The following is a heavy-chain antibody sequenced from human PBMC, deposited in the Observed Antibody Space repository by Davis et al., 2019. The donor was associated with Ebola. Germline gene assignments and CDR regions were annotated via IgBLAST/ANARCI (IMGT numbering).Heavy chain of an antibody. CDR1: GYTFTSYD. CDR2: MNPNSGNT. CDR3: AKDLGYTADLYYGMDV. Sequence: ASVKVSCKASGYTFTSYDINWVRQATGQGLEWMGWMNPNSGNTGYAQKFQGRVTMTRNTSISTAYMELSSLRSEDTALYYCAKDLGYTADLYYGMDVWGQGTTVTVSS. D-gene: IGHD6-13*01. V-gene: IGHV1-8*01. J-gene: IGHJ6*02.